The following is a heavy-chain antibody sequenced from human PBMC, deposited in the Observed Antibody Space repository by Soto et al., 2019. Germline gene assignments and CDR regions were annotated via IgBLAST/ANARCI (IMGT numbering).Heavy chain of an antibody. D-gene: IGHD1-26*01. V-gene: IGHV1-18*01. Sequence: QVQLVQSGAEVKKPGASVKGACKTSGYDFSDYSINWVRQAPGQGLEWMGWITRYNDYPRYAENFQDRVNITADSSTNTVYMELRTLRSEDTAVYYCARGKRSYVSYGEYWGKGTLVTVSS. CDR2: ITRYNDYP. CDR3: ARGKRSYVSYGEY. CDR1: GYDFSDYS. J-gene: IGHJ4*02.